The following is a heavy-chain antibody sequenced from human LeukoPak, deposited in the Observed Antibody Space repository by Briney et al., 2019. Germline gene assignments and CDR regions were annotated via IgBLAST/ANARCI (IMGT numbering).Heavy chain of an antibody. V-gene: IGHV1-46*01. CDR3: ARVVPRYYDTSGANWFDP. CDR1: GYTFTNYY. J-gene: IGHJ5*02. Sequence: ASVKVSCKASGYTFTNYYMHWVRQAPGQGLGWMGIINPSSGSTSYAQKFQGRVTMTRDTSTSTVYLELSRLRSEDTAVYFCARVVPRYYDTSGANWFDPWGQGTLVTVSS. D-gene: IGHD3-22*01. CDR2: INPSSGST.